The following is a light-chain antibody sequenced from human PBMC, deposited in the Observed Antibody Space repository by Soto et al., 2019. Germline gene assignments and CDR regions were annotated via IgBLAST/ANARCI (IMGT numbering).Light chain of an antibody. Sequence: QSALTQPASVSGSPGQSITIPCTGSSSDVGGFNYVSCHQQHPGKAPKLMIYDVSHRPSGVSSRFSGSKSGNTASLIISGLQAEDEADYYCSSSTLSTPTYVFGTGTKVTVL. J-gene: IGLJ1*01. CDR1: SSDVGGFNY. V-gene: IGLV2-14*01. CDR2: DVS. CDR3: SSSTLSTPTYV.